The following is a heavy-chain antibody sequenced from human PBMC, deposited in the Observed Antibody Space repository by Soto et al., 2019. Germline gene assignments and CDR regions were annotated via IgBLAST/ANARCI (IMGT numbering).Heavy chain of an antibody. CDR2: ISGDGSSI. D-gene: IGHD1-26*01. Sequence: HHGGSLRLCCVGSGFTLNRQWVHWVRKAPGKGLVWVSRISGDGSSIVYADSVKGRFTLSRDNAKNTLYLQMNSLRAEDTAVYYCATVGGGGSGSYFDSWGQGTLVTVS. CDR1: GFTLNRQW. J-gene: IGHJ4*02. CDR3: ATVGGGGSGSYFDS. V-gene: IGHV3-74*01.